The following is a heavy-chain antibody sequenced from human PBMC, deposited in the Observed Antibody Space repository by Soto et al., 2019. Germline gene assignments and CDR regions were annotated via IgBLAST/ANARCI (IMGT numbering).Heavy chain of an antibody. Sequence: SSVKVSVKASGYTFTSYAMPWVRQAPGQILECIGCINAGNGNTKYSQNFQGRVTITRDTSASTAYMALSSLRSEETAVYYCARDRVYYDISGFNWSDPSGEGSLVSVSS. J-gene: IGHJ5*02. CDR2: INAGNGNT. V-gene: IGHV1-3*01. CDR1: GYTFTSYA. D-gene: IGHD3-22*01. CDR3: ARDRVYYDISGFNWSDP.